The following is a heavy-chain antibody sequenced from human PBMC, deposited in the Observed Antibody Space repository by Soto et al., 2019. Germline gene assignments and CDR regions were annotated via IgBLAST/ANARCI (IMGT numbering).Heavy chain of an antibody. D-gene: IGHD3-10*01. J-gene: IGHJ5*02. CDR2: ISYDGSNK. V-gene: IGHV3-30*18. CDR3: AKQGLLWFGELSSGFDP. CDR1: GFTFSSYG. Sequence: QVQLVESGGGVVQPGRSLRLSCAASGFTFSSYGMHWVRQAPGKGLEWVAVISYDGSNKYYADSVKGRFTISRDNSKNTLYLQINSLRAEDTAVYYCAKQGLLWFGELSSGFDPWGQGTLVTVSS.